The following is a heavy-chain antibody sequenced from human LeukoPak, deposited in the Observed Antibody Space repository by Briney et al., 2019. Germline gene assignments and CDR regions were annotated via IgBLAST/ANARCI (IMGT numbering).Heavy chain of an antibody. V-gene: IGHV1-8*01. D-gene: IGHD6-6*01. CDR3: ARGIKYSSRRNYFDY. Sequence: ASVKVSCKASGYTFTSYDINWVRQATGQGLEWMGWMNPNSGDTGYAQKFQGRVTMTRNTSISTAYMELSSLRSEDTAVYYCARGIKYSSRRNYFDYWGQGTLVTVSS. CDR2: MNPNSGDT. J-gene: IGHJ4*02. CDR1: GYTFTSYD.